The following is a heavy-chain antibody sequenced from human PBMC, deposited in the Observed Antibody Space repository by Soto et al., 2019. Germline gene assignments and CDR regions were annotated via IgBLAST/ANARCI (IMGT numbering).Heavy chain of an antibody. J-gene: IGHJ6*02. V-gene: IGHV4-34*01. CDR3: ARGRREFYYYYGMDV. CDR1: GGSFSGYY. CDR2: INHSGST. D-gene: IGHD3-10*01. Sequence: KTSETLSLTCAVYGGSFSGYYWSWIRQPPGKGLEWIGEINHSGSTNYNPSLKSRVTISVDTSKNQFSLKLSSVTAADTAVYYCARGRREFYYYYGMDVWGQGTTVTVSS.